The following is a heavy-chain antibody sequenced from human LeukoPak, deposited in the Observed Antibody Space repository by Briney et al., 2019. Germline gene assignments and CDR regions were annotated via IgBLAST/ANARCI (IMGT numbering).Heavy chain of an antibody. CDR2: IYYSGST. J-gene: IGHJ4*02. CDR1: GGSISSSSYY. CDR3: ATADSGYDLEFDY. Sequence: SETLSLTCTVSGGSISSSSYYWGWIRQPPGKGLEWIGSIYYSGSTNYNPSLKSRVTISVDTSKNQFSLKLSSVTAADTAVYYCATADSGYDLEFDYWGQGTLVTVSS. D-gene: IGHD5-12*01. V-gene: IGHV4-39*07.